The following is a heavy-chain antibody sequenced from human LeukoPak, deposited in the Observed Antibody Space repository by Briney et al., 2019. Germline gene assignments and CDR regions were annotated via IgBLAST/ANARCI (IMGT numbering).Heavy chain of an antibody. CDR2: ISSSSGTI. D-gene: IGHD3-16*01. Sequence: GGSLRLSCAASGFTLRSYSMNWVRQAPGKGLEWLSYISSSSGTIYYADSVKGRFTISRDNAKNSLYLQMNSLRAEDTAIYYCARDGNGGYYYFYMDVWGKGTTVTVSS. V-gene: IGHV3-48*01. CDR1: GFTLRSYS. CDR3: ARDGNGGYYYFYMDV. J-gene: IGHJ6*03.